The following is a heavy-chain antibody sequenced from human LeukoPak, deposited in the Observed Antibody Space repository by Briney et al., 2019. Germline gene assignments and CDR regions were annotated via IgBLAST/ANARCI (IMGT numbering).Heavy chain of an antibody. CDR3: ARVTGPRSSGWDDY. J-gene: IGHJ4*02. CDR2: ISAYNGNT. V-gene: IGHV1-18*01. Sequence: GASVKVSCKASGYTFTSYGISWVRQAPGQGLEWTGWISAYNGNTNYAQKLQGRVTMTTDTSTSTAYMELRSLRSDDTAVYYCARVTGPRSSGWDDYWGQGTLVTVSS. D-gene: IGHD6-19*01. CDR1: GYTFTSYG.